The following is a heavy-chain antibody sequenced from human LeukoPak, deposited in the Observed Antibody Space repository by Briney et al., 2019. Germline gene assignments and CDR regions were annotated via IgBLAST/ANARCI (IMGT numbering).Heavy chain of an antibody. V-gene: IGHV1-69*13. J-gene: IGHJ6*03. D-gene: IGHD4-17*01. CDR2: IIPIFGTA. CDR3: AREMGPLRTYYYCYMDV. Sequence: SVKVSCKASGGTFSSYAISWVRQAPGQGLEWMGGIIPIFGTANYAQKFQGRVTITADESTSTAYMELSSLRSEDTAVYYCAREMGPLRTYYYCYMDVWGKGTTVTVSS. CDR1: GGTFSSYA.